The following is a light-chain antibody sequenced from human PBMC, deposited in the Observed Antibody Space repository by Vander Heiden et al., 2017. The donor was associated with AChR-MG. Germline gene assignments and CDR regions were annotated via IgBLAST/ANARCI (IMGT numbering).Light chain of an antibody. CDR2: DVS. Sequence: QSALPQPASVSGSPGQSVTIPCTGTSSDVGGYNYVSWYQQHQGKAPKLMIYDVSKRPSGVSNRFSGSKSGNTASLTISGLQAEDEADYYCSSYTSSSTLEGVFGGGTKLTVL. V-gene: IGLV2-14*01. J-gene: IGLJ3*02. CDR1: SSDVGGYNY. CDR3: SSYTSSSTLEGV.